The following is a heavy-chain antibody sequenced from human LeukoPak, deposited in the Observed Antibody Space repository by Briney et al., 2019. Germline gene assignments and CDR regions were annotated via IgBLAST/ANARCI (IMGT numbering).Heavy chain of an antibody. D-gene: IGHD1-26*01. CDR1: GFIFSSYG. J-gene: IGHJ4*02. Sequence: GGSLRLSCAASGFIFSSYGMSWVRQAPGKGLEGVSAITGSGGRTKYADSVKGRFTISRDNNKNTVYVQMNSLRAEATAVYYCAKGSPGSYGLIDYWGRGTLVTVSS. CDR3: AKGSPGSYGLIDY. CDR2: ITGSGGRT. V-gene: IGHV3-23*01.